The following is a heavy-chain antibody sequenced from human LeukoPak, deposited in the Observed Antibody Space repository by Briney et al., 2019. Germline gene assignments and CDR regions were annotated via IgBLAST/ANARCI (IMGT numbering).Heavy chain of an antibody. J-gene: IGHJ3*01. Sequence: GGSLRLSCVAPGFTFSHFWMSWVRQTPGKGLEWVANLKPDGSDKYYVDSVRGRFTISRDNAKNSLYLQINSLTAEDTAVYYCATEDRWAFDSWGQGTMVTVSS. D-gene: IGHD2-15*01. CDR3: ATEDRWAFDS. CDR1: GFTFSHFW. CDR2: LKPDGSDK. V-gene: IGHV3-7*01.